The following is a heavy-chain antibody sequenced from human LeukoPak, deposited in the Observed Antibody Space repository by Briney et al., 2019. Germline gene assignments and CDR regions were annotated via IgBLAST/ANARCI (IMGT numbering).Heavy chain of an antibody. D-gene: IGHD1-26*01. CDR3: ARDLRRYSGSYLGYFQR. CDR2: ISAYNGNT. Sequence: ASVKVSCKASGYTITSYGISWVRQAPGQGLEWMGWISAYNGNTNYAQKLQGRVTMTTDTSTSTAYMELRSLRSDDTAVYYCARDLRRYSGSYLGYFQRWGQGTLVTVSS. V-gene: IGHV1-18*04. J-gene: IGHJ1*01. CDR1: GYTITSYG.